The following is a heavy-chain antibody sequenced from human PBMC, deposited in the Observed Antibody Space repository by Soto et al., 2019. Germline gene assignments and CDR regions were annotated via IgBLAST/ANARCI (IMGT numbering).Heavy chain of an antibody. J-gene: IGHJ4*02. Sequence: GSLRLSCAASGFTFSSYGMSWVRQAPGKGLEWVSGISGGGGTTYYADSVKGRFTISRDNSKSTLYLQMNSLRAEDTAVYYCAKDGSTTVVTSSFYWGQGTLVTVSS. V-gene: IGHV3-23*01. CDR3: AKDGSTTVVTSSFY. D-gene: IGHD4-17*01. CDR2: ISGGGGTT. CDR1: GFTFSSYG.